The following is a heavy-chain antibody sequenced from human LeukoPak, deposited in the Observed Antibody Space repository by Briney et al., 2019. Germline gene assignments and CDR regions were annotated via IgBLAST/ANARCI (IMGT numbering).Heavy chain of an antibody. CDR1: QFIFSNYA. D-gene: IGHD1-26*01. CDR2: ISDSGSSR. J-gene: IGHJ4*02. V-gene: IGHV3-23*01. Sequence: PGGSLRLSCAASQFIFSNYAMSWVRQAPGKGLEWVSAISDSGSSRYYADSVKGRFTISRDNSKNTLFLQMNSLRAEDTAVYYCARGRDLYSGSYYPFDYWGQGTLVTVSS. CDR3: ARGRDLYSGSYYPFDY.